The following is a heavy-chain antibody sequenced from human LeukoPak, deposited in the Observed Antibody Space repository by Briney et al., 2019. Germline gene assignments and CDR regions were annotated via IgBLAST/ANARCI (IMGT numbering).Heavy chain of an antibody. CDR2: ISGSGGST. CDR1: GFTFSSYA. Sequence: GGSLRLSCAASGFTFSSYAMSWVRQAPGKGLEWVSAISGSGGSTYYADSVKGRFTITRDNSKNTLYLQMNSLRAEDTAVYYCATFGRWLQLRYWGQGTLVTVSS. V-gene: IGHV3-23*01. CDR3: ATFGRWLQLRY. D-gene: IGHD5-24*01. J-gene: IGHJ4*02.